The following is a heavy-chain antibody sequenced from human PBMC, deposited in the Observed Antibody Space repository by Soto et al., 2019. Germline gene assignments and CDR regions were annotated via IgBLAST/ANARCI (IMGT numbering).Heavy chain of an antibody. D-gene: IGHD3-3*01. CDR2: VVPVFGTT. CDR1: GGTFNNYA. J-gene: IGHJ4*02. Sequence: ASVKVSCKASGGTFNNYALSWVRQAPGQGLEWMRGVVPVFGTTKYAQKFQGRVTITADTSTTTAYMELSSLTSEDTAVYYCAPPCCFLNIWRGYTSFDFWGKGTLVTVSS. CDR3: APPCCFLNIWRGYTSFDF. V-gene: IGHV1-69*06.